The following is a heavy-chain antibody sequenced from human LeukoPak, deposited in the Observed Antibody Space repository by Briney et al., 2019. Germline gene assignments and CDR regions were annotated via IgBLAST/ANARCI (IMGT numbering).Heavy chain of an antibody. D-gene: IGHD3-10*01. CDR1: GYSISSGHY. CDR3: AGFTPAVDY. Sequence: PPETLSLTCAVSGYSISSGHYWGWIRQPPGKGLEWIGSIYHSGGTYYNPSLKSRVTISVDTSKNQFSLKMKSVTAADTAVYYCAGFTPAVDYCSQGTLVTVSS. V-gene: IGHV4-38-2*01. J-gene: IGHJ4*02. CDR2: IYHSGGT.